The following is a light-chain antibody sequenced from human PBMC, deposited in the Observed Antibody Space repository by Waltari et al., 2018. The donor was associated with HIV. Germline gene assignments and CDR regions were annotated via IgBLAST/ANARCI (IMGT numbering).Light chain of an antibody. CDR3: QVWDSSSDHSV. J-gene: IGLJ1*01. V-gene: IGLV3-21*02. CDR2: DDD. CDR1: NIGRHS. Sequence: SYVLTQPPSVSVAPGPAARLACGGFNIGRHSVHWYQQKPGQAPLLVVYDDDDRPSGIPERFSGSNSENTAALTISRVEAGDEADYYCQVWDSSSDHSVFGTGTKVTVL.